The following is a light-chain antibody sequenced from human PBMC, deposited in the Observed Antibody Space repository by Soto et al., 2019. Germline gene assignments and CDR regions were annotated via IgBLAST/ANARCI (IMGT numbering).Light chain of an antibody. CDR2: GAS. CDR3: QQYKSWPPIT. J-gene: IGKJ5*01. V-gene: IGKV3-15*01. CDR1: QTVPSR. Sequence: EIVLTQSPATLSVSPGEGVTLSCRASQTVPSRIAWYQQKPGQAPRRLIYGASTRATGVPDRFSGTGSGTEFTLTIRSLKSEDYGVDYFQQYKSWPPITFGPGTRLDMK.